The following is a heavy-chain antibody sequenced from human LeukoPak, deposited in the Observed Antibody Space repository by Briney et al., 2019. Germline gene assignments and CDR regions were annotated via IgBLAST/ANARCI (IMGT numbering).Heavy chain of an antibody. D-gene: IGHD2-15*01. CDR2: IYYSGST. CDR3: ARTTEGYCRGRSCYSYYYYMDV. CDR1: GGSISSYY. J-gene: IGHJ6*03. V-gene: IGHV4-59*01. Sequence: SETLSLTCTVSGGSISSYYWSWIRQPPGKGLEWIGYIYYSGSTNYNPSLKRRVTISVDTSKNQFSLKLSSVTAADTAVYYCARTTEGYCRGRSCYSYYYYMDVWGKGTTVTVSS.